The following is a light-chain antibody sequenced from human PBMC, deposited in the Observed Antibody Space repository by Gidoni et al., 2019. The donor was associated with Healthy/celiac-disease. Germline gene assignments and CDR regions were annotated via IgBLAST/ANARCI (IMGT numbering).Light chain of an antibody. V-gene: IGLV2-14*01. CDR3: SAYTSSSTPGV. Sequence: QSALTQPASVSGFSGPAFTISCTRASRDVGGYNYVCWYQPPPGKAPKLMIYDVSNRPSGVSNRFSGSKSGNTASRTIAGHQAEDEADYYCSAYTSSSTPGVFGGGTKLTVL. CDR1: SRDVGGYNY. CDR2: DVS. J-gene: IGLJ2*01.